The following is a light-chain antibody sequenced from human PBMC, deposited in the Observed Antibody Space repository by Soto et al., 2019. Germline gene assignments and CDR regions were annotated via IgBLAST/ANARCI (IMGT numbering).Light chain of an antibody. CDR2: KAS. Sequence: DIQMTHSPGARSGSVGEGVTITCRASQSIGDLLAWYQQKPGEAPKLLIYKASYLESGVPSRFSGSGSGTEFTLTISSLQPEDLATYYCQHYSAFSVTFGQGTKVDIK. J-gene: IGKJ1*01. V-gene: IGKV1-5*03. CDR3: QHYSAFSVT. CDR1: QSIGDL.